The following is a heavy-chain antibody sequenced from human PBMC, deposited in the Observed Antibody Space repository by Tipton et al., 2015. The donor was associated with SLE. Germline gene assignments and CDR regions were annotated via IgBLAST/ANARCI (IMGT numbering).Heavy chain of an antibody. CDR2: INHSGST. J-gene: IGHJ3*02. V-gene: IGHV4-34*01. CDR3: ARVGGPMTTVTSNAFDI. D-gene: IGHD4-17*01. Sequence: TLSLTCAVYGGSFSGYYWSWIRQPPGKGLEWIGEINHSGSTNYNPSLKSRVTISVDKSKNQFSLKLSSVTAADTAVYYCARVGGPMTTVTSNAFDIWGQGTMVTVSS. CDR1: GGSFSGYY.